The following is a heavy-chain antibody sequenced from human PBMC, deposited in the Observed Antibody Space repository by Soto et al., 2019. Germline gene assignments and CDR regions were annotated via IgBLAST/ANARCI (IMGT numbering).Heavy chain of an antibody. CDR2: IYPRDSET. Sequence: GESLKISCKGSGYSFTSYWIGWVRQMPGKGLEWMGIIYPRDSETTYSPSFQGQVTISADKSISTAYLQWSSLKAEDTAVYYCARDRGVIAAALRVYYGMDVWGQGTTVTVSS. CDR3: ARDRGVIAAALRVYYGMDV. V-gene: IGHV5-51*01. J-gene: IGHJ6*02. CDR1: GYSFTSYW. D-gene: IGHD6-13*01.